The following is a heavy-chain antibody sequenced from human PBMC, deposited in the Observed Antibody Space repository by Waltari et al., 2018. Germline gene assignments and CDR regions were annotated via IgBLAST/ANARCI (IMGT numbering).Heavy chain of an antibody. Sequence: QVQLQESGPGLVKPSETLSLTCSVSGGAISSHYWSWIRQPPGKGLEWIGHIDDSGRTNYNPSLKSRVTISADTSKNQVSLKLNSVTTADTAVYYCARLEVEEVSNWYFDLWGRCTLVTVSS. V-gene: IGHV4-59*11. CDR3: ARLEVEEVSNWYFDL. CDR1: GGAISSHY. J-gene: IGHJ2*01. D-gene: IGHD2-15*01. CDR2: IDDSGRT.